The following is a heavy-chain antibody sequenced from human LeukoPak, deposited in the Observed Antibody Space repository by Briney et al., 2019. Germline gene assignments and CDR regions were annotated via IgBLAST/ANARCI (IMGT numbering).Heavy chain of an antibody. V-gene: IGHV3-9*01. Sequence: GGSLRLSCAASGFTFDDYAVHWVRQAPGKGLEWVSGISWNSGSIGYADSVKGRFTISRDNAKNSLYLQMNSLRAEDTALYYCAKAERYYDSSGYYWYYFDYWGQGTLVTASS. CDR2: ISWNSGSI. J-gene: IGHJ4*02. CDR1: GFTFDDYA. D-gene: IGHD3-22*01. CDR3: AKAERYYDSSGYYWYYFDY.